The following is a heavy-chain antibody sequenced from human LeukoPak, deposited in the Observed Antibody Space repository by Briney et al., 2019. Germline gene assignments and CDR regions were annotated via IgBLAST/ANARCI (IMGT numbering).Heavy chain of an antibody. CDR2: ISSSLSSI. CDR3: VRGPRYSGYDYFDY. CDR1: GLTFSTYS. D-gene: IGHD5-12*01. J-gene: IGHJ4*02. V-gene: IGHV3-48*01. Sequence: GGSLRLSCAASGLTFSTYSMNWVRLAPGKGLEWVSYISSSLSSIYYADSVKGRFTISRDNAKNSLYLQMSSLRREDTAVYFCVRGPRYSGYDYFDYWGQGTLVTVST.